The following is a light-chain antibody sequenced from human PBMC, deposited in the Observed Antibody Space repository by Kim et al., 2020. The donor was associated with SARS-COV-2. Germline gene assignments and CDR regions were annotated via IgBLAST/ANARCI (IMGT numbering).Light chain of an antibody. V-gene: IGKV3-15*01. CDR2: DAS. CDR1: QSVSGN. J-gene: IGKJ1*01. Sequence: VSPGERATLSCRASQSVSGNLAWYQQKPGHAPRLLIYDASTRATDIPARFSGSGSGTEFTLTISSLQSEDFAVYYCQQYDNWPLTFGQGTKVEIK. CDR3: QQYDNWPLT.